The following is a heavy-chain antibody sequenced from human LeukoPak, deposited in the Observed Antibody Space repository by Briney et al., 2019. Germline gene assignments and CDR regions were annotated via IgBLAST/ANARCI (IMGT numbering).Heavy chain of an antibody. CDR3: ASRPLTGDRRGFDF. CDR2: INPNSGGT. D-gene: IGHD7-27*01. Sequence: GASVKVSCKASGYTFIDYYIHWVRQAPGQGLEWMGRINPNSGGTSYAQKFQDRVTMTRDASISTAYMELSSLRSEDTAVYYCASRPLTGDRRGFDFWGQGTLVTVSS. CDR1: GYTFIDYY. V-gene: IGHV1-2*06. J-gene: IGHJ4*02.